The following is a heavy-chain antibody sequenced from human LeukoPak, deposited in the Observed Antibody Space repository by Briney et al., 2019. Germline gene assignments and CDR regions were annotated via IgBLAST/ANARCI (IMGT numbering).Heavy chain of an antibody. CDR3: ARVDIAAAGTTDYYYMDV. D-gene: IGHD6-13*01. J-gene: IGHJ6*03. V-gene: IGHV4-30-4*08. Sequence: SQTLSLTCTVSGGSIRSGDYYWSWIRQPPGKGLEWIGYIYYSGSTYYNPSLKSRVTISVDTSKNQFSLKLSSVTAADTAVYYCARVDIAAAGTTDYYYMDVWGKGTTVTVSS. CDR2: IYYSGST. CDR1: GGSIRSGDYY.